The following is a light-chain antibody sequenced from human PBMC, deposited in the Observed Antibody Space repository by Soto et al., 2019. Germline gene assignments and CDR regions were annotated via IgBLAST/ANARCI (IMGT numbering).Light chain of an antibody. CDR2: NVS. V-gene: IGLV2-14*03. CDR1: SSDVGGYNS. Sequence: QSVLTQPASVSGSPGQSIAISCTGTSSDVGGYNSVSWYQQHPGKAPKLMIYNVSNRPSGVSDRFSGSKSGITASLTISGLQAEDEADYYCSSYTSSNTYVFGTGTKLTVL. CDR3: SSYTSSNTYV. J-gene: IGLJ1*01.